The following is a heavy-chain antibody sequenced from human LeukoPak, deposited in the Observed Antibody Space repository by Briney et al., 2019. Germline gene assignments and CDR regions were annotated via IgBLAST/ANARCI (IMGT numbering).Heavy chain of an antibody. J-gene: IGHJ4*02. V-gene: IGHV3-21*01. D-gene: IGHD3-16*02. CDR3: AREDVIGGFDY. CDR1: GFTFSSYN. CDR2: ISSSSTYI. Sequence: GGSLRLSCAASGFTFSSYNMNWVRQAPGKGLEWVSSISSSSTYIYYADSVKGRFTISRDNAKNSLYLQMNSLRAEDTAVYYCAREDVIGGFDYWGQGTLVTVSS.